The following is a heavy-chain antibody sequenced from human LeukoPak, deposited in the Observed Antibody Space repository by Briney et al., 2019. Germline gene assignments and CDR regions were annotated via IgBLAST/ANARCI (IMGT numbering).Heavy chain of an antibody. CDR2: IKQDGSEK. CDR1: GFTFSSYW. V-gene: IGHV3-7*01. J-gene: IGHJ4*02. CDR3: ARVNNYYDFWSGYFSHFDY. Sequence: GGSLRLSCAASGFTFSSYWMSWVRQAPGKGLEWVANIKQDGSEKYYVDSVKGRFTISTDNAKNSLYLQMNSLRAEDTAVYYCARVNNYYDFWSGYFSHFDYWGQGTLVTVSS. D-gene: IGHD3-3*01.